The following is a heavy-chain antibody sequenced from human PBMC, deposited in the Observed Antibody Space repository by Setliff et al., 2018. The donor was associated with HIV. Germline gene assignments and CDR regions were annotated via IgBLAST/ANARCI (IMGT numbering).Heavy chain of an antibody. CDR1: GYSISSGYY. D-gene: IGHD6-19*01. CDR2: IYQTGTT. V-gene: IGHV4-38-2*02. CDR3: GRQAWDHQSSGYFVDY. Sequence: SETLSLTCTVSGYSISSGYYWGWIRQPPGKGLEWIGSIYQTGTTNYNPSLKSRVTISLDMSKNQFSLKLTSVTAADTAVYYCGRQAWDHQSSGYFVDYWGQGTLVTVS. J-gene: IGHJ4*02.